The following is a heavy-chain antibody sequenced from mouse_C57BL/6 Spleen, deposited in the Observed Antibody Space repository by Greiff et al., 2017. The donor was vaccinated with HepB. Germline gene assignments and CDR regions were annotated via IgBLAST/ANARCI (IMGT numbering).Heavy chain of an antibody. D-gene: IGHD1-1*01. Sequence: QVQLQQPGAELVKPGASVKLSCKASGYTFTSYWMHWVKQRPGQGLEWIGMIHPNSGSTNYNEKFKSKATLTVDKSSSTAYMQLSSLTSEDSAVYYCARTDYGSSYFDYWGKGTTLTVSS. CDR2: IHPNSGST. V-gene: IGHV1-64*01. CDR1: GYTFTSYW. CDR3: ARTDYGSSYFDY. J-gene: IGHJ2*01.